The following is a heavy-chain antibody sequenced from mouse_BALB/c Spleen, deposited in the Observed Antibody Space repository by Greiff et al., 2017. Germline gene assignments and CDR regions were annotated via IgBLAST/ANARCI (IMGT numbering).Heavy chain of an antibody. CDR1: GFTFSSYA. CDR2: ISSGGSYT. J-gene: IGHJ4*01. V-gene: IGHV5-9-4*01. CDR3: AREDYGSSSYYAMDY. Sequence: EVKVVESGGGLVKPGGSLKLSCAASGFTFSSYAMSWVRQSPEKRLEWVAEISSGGSYTYYPDTVTGRFTISRDNAKNTLYLEMSSLRSEDTAMYYCAREDYGSSSYYAMDYWGQGTSVTVSS. D-gene: IGHD1-1*01.